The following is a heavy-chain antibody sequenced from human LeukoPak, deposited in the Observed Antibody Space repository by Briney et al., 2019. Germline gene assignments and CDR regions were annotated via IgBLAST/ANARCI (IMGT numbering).Heavy chain of an antibody. J-gene: IGHJ3*01. D-gene: IGHD1-1*01. CDR3: AKYQLLNNNYWRDAFDF. CDR1: GFTFSNYA. Sequence: PGGSLRLSCAASGFTFSNYAMTWVRQAPGKGLEWVSVIGRTGDIFYADSVKGRFTISRDNSKNILYLQMNSLRAEDTAVYYCAKYQLLNNNYWRDAFDFWGQGTMVTVSS. V-gene: IGHV3-23*01. CDR2: IGRTGDI.